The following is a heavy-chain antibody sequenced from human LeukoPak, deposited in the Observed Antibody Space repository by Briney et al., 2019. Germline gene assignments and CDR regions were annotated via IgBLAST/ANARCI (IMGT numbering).Heavy chain of an antibody. CDR1: GGSISSSSYY. V-gene: IGHV4-39*07. Sequence: PSETLSLTCTVSGGSISSSSYYWGWLRQPPGKGLEWIGSIYYSGSTYYNPSLKSRVTISVDTSKNQFSLKLSSVTAADTAVYYCARGWELASYYYMDVWGKGTTVTISS. CDR3: ARGWELASYYYMDV. J-gene: IGHJ6*03. D-gene: IGHD1-26*01. CDR2: IYYSGST.